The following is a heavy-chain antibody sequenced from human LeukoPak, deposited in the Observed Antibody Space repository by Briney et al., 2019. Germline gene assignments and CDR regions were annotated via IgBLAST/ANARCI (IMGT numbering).Heavy chain of an antibody. Sequence: ASVKVSCKASGYTFTSYAMNWVRQAPGQGLEWMGWINTNTGNPTYAQGFTGRFVFSLDTSVSTAYLQISSLKAEDTVVYYCARDIAPVDYGDYVLSYWGQGTLVTVSS. CDR3: ARDIAPVDYGDYVLSY. V-gene: IGHV7-4-1*02. CDR1: GYTFTSYA. CDR2: INTNTGNP. J-gene: IGHJ4*02. D-gene: IGHD4-17*01.